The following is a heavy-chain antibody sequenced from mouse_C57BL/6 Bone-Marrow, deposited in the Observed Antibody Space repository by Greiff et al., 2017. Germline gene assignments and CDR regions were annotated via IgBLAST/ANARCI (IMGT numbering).Heavy chain of an antibody. J-gene: IGHJ1*03. Sequence: EVNVVESGGGLVQSGRSLRLSCATSGFTFSDFYMEWVRQAPGKGLEWIAASRNKANDYTTEYSASVKGRFIVSRDTSQSILYLQMNALRAEDTAIYYCARGYYYGSSPYWYFDVWGTGTTVTVSS. V-gene: IGHV7-1*01. CDR3: ARGYYYGSSPYWYFDV. CDR1: GFTFSDFY. D-gene: IGHD1-1*01. CDR2: SRNKANDYTT.